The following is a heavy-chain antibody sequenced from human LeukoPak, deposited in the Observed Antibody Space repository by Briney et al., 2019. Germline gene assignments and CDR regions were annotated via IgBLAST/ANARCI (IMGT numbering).Heavy chain of an antibody. Sequence: PSETLSLTCTVSGGSISSSSYYWGWIRPPPGQGLECIGSIYYSVSTYYNPSIKSRVTISVDTSKSQFSLKLSSVTAADTAVYCGARQRRIAAAATGWFDPWGQGTLVTVSS. CDR1: GGSISSSSYY. D-gene: IGHD6-13*01. J-gene: IGHJ5*02. V-gene: IGHV4-39*01. CDR3: ARQRRIAAAATGWFDP. CDR2: IYYSVST.